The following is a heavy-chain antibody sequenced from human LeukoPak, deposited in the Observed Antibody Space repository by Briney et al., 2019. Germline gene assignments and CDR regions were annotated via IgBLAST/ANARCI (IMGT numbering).Heavy chain of an antibody. Sequence: SETLSLTCTVSGGSITGSRYYWGWIRQPPGKGLEWLGNIYYSGSIDHNPSLKSRLTISLDTSKNQFSLKLSSVTAADTAVYYCARHLYCNSGSCFPKIESDAFDAWGQGTMVTVTA. V-gene: IGHV4-39*07. D-gene: IGHD2-15*01. CDR2: IYYSGSI. CDR3: ARHLYCNSGSCFPKIESDAFDA. CDR1: GGSITGSRYY. J-gene: IGHJ3*01.